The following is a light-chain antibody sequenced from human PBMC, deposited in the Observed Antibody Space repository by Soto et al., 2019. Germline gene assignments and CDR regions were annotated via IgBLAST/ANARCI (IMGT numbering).Light chain of an antibody. CDR1: QSVRDY. CDR3: QQRVNWPPT. V-gene: IGKV3-11*01. J-gene: IGKJ4*01. Sequence: ETVLTQSPARLYLSPGERATLSCRAGQSVRDYLAWYQQKPGQPPRLLFFDASNRVTGVPARFSSGGAGAACTRIISNLEPEDVEVSYCQQRVNWPPTFGGGTQV. CDR2: DAS.